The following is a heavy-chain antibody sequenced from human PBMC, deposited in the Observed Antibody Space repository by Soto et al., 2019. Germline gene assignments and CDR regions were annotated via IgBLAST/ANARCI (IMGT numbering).Heavy chain of an antibody. CDR1: GGTFSSYA. J-gene: IGHJ4*02. CDR3: AENTAGYFDY. Sequence: ASVKVSCKASGGTFSSYAISWVRQAPGQGLEWMGGIIPIFGTANYAQKFQGRVTITADESTSTAYMELSSLRSEDTAVYYCAENTAGYFDYCGQGTLVTVSS. V-gene: IGHV1-69*13. CDR2: IIPIFGTA. D-gene: IGHD5-18*01.